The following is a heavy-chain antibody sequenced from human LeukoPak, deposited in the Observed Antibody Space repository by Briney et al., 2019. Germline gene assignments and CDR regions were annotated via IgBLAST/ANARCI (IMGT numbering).Heavy chain of an antibody. Sequence: KPSETLSLTCTVSGGSISSSSYYWGWIRQPPGKGLEWIGSIYYSGSTYYNPSLKSRVTISVDTSKNQFSLKLSSVTAADTAVYYCASSTFGGVIVSDAFDIWGQGTMVTVSS. CDR3: ASSTFGGVIVSDAFDI. CDR1: GGSISSSSYY. V-gene: IGHV4-39*07. CDR2: IYYSGST. J-gene: IGHJ3*02. D-gene: IGHD3-16*02.